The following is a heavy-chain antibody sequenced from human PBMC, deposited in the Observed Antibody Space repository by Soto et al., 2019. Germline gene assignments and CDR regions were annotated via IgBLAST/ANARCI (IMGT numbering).Heavy chain of an antibody. CDR1: GGSISSSSYY. D-gene: IGHD2-2*02. CDR2: IYYSGST. J-gene: IGHJ6*03. V-gene: IGHV4-39*01. Sequence: SETLSLTCTVSGGSISSSSYYWGWIRQPPGKGLEWIGSIYYSGSTYYNPSLKSRVTISVDTSKNQFSLKLSSVTAADTAVYYCARRYRYYYYMDVWGKGTTVTVSS. CDR3: ARRYRYYYYMDV.